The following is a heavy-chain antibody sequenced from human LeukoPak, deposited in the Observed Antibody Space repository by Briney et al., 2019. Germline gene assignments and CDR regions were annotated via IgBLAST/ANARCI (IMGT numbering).Heavy chain of an antibody. CDR2: IYYSGST. CDR1: AASISSNSYY. Sequence: PSETLSLTCTVSAASISSNSYYWGWIRQPPGKGLEWIGSIYYSGSTYYHPSLKSRVTISVHSSQNQFSLTLRSVTAADTAMYYCARELGYGENWGQGTLVTVSS. D-gene: IGHD4-17*01. J-gene: IGHJ4*02. CDR3: ARELGYGEN. V-gene: IGHV4-39*07.